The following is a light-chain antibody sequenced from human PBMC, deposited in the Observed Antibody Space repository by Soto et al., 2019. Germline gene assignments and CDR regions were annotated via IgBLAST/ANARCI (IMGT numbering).Light chain of an antibody. V-gene: IGKV3-20*01. Sequence: VSTQSPDTPSSSPENRHTLSCKSSQSVSSSYLAWYQQKPGQATRLLIYGASSRATGIPDRFSGSGSGTDVTLTISSLQSEDFAVDYCQKYDNWPRTVGQGTKVAIK. CDR3: QKYDNWPRT. CDR1: QSVSSSY. J-gene: IGKJ1*01. CDR2: GAS.